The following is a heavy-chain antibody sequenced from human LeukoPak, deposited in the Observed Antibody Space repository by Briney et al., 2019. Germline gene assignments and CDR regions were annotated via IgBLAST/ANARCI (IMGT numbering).Heavy chain of an antibody. J-gene: IGHJ5*02. V-gene: IGHV4-59*08. D-gene: IGHD4-17*01. Sequence: PSETLSLTCTVSGGAITSYYWSWIRQPPGKGLEWIGYIYYSGSTNYNPSLKSRVTISVDTSKNQFSLKLSSVTAADTAVYYCARGGSTVTTRNWFDPWGQGTLVTVSS. CDR2: IYYSGST. CDR1: GGAITSYY. CDR3: ARGGSTVTTRNWFDP.